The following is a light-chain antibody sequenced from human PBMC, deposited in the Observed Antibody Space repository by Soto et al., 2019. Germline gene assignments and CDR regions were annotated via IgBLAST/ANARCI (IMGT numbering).Light chain of an antibody. CDR1: QGMSTY. V-gene: IGKV1-27*01. CDR3: QKYNRAPGT. CDR2: AAS. Sequence: DIQMTQSPSSLSTSVGDRVTITCRASQGMSTYLAWYQQKPGKVPKLLIYAASTLQSGVPSRFSGSGSGTDFTLTISSLQPEDVATYYCQKYNRAPGTCGQGTKVEIK. J-gene: IGKJ1*01.